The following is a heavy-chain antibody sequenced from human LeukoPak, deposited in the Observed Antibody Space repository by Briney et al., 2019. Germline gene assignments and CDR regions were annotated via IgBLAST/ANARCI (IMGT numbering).Heavy chain of an antibody. CDR3: ARDRVAFYYYYYMDV. CDR2: ISYDGSNK. CDR1: GFTFSSYA. D-gene: IGHD2-15*01. J-gene: IGHJ6*03. Sequence: PGRSLRLSCAASGFTFSSYAMHWVRQAPGKGLEWVAVISYDGSNKYYADSVKGRFTISRDNSKNTLYLQMNSLRAEDTAVYYCARDRVAFYYYYYMDVWGKGTTVTVS. V-gene: IGHV3-30-3*01.